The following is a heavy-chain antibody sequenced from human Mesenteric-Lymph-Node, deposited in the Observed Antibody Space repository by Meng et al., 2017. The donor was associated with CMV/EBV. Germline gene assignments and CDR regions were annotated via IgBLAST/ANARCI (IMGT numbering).Heavy chain of an antibody. Sequence: LRLSCTVSGVSLSRGEYYWSWVRQPPGKGLEWIGYMYHSGNTHYNSSLGSRVTISVDPSKNQFSLKLSSVTAADTAVYYCARVDCSGTSCFKGLDGDFDYWGQGTLVTVSS. CDR2: MYHSGNT. D-gene: IGHD2-2*01. CDR3: ARVDCSGTSCFKGLDGDFDY. V-gene: IGHV4-30-4*01. CDR1: GVSLSRGEYY. J-gene: IGHJ4*02.